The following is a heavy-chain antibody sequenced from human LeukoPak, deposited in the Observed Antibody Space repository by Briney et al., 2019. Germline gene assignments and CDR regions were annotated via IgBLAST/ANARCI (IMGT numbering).Heavy chain of an antibody. V-gene: IGHV3-7*01. J-gene: IGHJ6*02. D-gene: IGHD3-16*01. CDR3: ARERDYKDYYYGMDV. CDR2: IKQDGSEK. CDR1: GFTFSSYW. Sequence: GSLRLSCAASGFTFSSYWMSWVRQAPGKGLEWVANIKQDGSEKYYVDSVKGRFTISRDNAKNSLYLQMNSLRAEDTAVYYCARERDYKDYYYGMDVWGQGTTVTVSS.